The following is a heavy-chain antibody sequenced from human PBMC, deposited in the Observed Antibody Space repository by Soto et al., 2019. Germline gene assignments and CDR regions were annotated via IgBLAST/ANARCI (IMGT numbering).Heavy chain of an antibody. V-gene: IGHV3-33*01. J-gene: IGHJ3*02. CDR3: ARDPNSDPYAFDI. CDR1: GFTFSSYG. Sequence: PGGSLRLSCAASGFTFSSYGMHWVRQAPGKGLEWVAVIWYDGSNKYYADSVKGRFTISRDNSKNTLYLQMNSLRAEDTAVYYCARDPNSDPYAFDIWGQGTMVTVSS. CDR2: IWYDGSNK.